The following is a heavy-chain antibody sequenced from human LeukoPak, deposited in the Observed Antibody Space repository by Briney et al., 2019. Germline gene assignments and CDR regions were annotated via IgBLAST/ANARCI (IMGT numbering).Heavy chain of an antibody. Sequence: PSETLSLTCAVYGGSFSGYYWSWVRQPPGKGLEWIGEINHSGSTNYNPSLKSRVTISVDTSKNQFSLKLSSVTAADTAVYYCARGSPGGYEPPGYWGQGTLVTVSS. CDR2: INHSGST. V-gene: IGHV4-34*01. D-gene: IGHD5-12*01. J-gene: IGHJ4*02. CDR1: GGSFSGYY. CDR3: ARGSPGGYEPPGY.